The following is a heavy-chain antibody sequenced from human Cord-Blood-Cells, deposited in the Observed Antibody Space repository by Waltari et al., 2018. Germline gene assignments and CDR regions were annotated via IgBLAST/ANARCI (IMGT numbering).Heavy chain of an antibody. Sequence: QVQLVQSGAEVKKPGSSVKVSCKASGGTFSSYAISWVRQAPGQGLEWMGGIIPIFGTANYAQKFQGRVTITADESTSTAYMELSSLRSEDTAVYYCARNHYDFWSGYLGGDWFDPWGQGTLVTVSS. V-gene: IGHV1-69*01. CDR3: ARNHYDFWSGYLGGDWFDP. CDR1: GGTFSSYA. J-gene: IGHJ5*02. D-gene: IGHD3-3*01. CDR2: IIPIFGTA.